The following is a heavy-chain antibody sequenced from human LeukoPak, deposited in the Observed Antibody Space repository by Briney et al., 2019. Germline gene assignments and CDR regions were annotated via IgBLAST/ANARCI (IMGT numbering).Heavy chain of an antibody. CDR2: IYINADT. D-gene: IGHD1-7*01. CDR1: GDSIRSFY. J-gene: IGHJ5*02. V-gene: IGHV4-4*09. Sequence: SETLSLTCTVSGDSIRSFYWSWIRQAPGKGLGCIGFIYINADTSYNPPLKGRATLSLDTSKNQFSLRLTSVTASDTAVYYCAKTARTFASWGPGTLVTVSS. CDR3: AKTARTFAS.